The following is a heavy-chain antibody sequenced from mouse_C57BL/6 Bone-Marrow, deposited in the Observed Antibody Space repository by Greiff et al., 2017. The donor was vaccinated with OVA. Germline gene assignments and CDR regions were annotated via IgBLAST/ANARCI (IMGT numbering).Heavy chain of an antibody. CDR3: AGNDSSGSAWFAY. J-gene: IGHJ3*01. CDR2: IDPNSGGT. V-gene: IGHV1-72*01. CDR1: GYTFTSYW. D-gene: IGHD3-2*02. Sequence: QVQLQQPGAELVKPGASVKLSCKASGYTFTSYWMHWVKQRPGRGLEWIGRIDPNSGGTKYNEKFKSKATLTVDKPSSTAYMQRSSLTSEDSAVYDGAGNDSSGSAWFAYWGQGTLVTVSA.